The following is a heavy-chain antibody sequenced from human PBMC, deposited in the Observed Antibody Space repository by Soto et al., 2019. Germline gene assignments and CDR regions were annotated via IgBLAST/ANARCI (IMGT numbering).Heavy chain of an antibody. CDR3: ARGQVGRDTAMVTNWFDP. V-gene: IGHV1-69*01. Sequence: QVQLVPSGAEVKKPGSSVKVSCKASGGTFSSYAISWVRQAPGQGLEWMGGIIPIFGTANYAQKFQGRVTITADESTSTACMELSSLGSEDTAVYYCARGQVGRDTAMVTNWFDPWGQGTLVTVSS. D-gene: IGHD5-18*01. CDR1: GGTFSSYA. CDR2: IIPIFGTA. J-gene: IGHJ5*02.